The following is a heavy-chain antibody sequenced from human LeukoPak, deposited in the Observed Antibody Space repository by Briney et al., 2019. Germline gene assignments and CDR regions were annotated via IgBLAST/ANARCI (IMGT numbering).Heavy chain of an antibody. CDR1: GFTFRNAG. J-gene: IGHJ4*02. D-gene: IGHD4-17*01. Sequence: GGSLRLSCAVSGFTFRNAGMHWVRQAPGKGLEWVAVIWYDGSQKYYADSVKGRFTISRDNSKNMLYLHMNSLRAEDTAVYFCAGDGGDYNHNFDYWGQGPLVTVSS. V-gene: IGHV3-33*01. CDR2: IWYDGSQK. CDR3: AGDGGDYNHNFDY.